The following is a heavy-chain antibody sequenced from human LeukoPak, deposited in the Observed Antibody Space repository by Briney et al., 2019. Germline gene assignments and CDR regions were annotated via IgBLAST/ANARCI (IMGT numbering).Heavy chain of an antibody. J-gene: IGHJ5*01. D-gene: IGHD3-16*01. Sequence: GGSLRLSCAGSGFSVSNYYMNWVRQAPGKGLEWVSLIRDSGATFYADSVKGRFTISRDNSKNTIYLQMNRLRVEDTAVYCCARERAVTQVWVEFDSWGQGTQVTVSS. CDR2: IRDSGAT. CDR1: GFSVSNYY. V-gene: IGHV3-66*03. CDR3: ARERAVTQVWVEFDS.